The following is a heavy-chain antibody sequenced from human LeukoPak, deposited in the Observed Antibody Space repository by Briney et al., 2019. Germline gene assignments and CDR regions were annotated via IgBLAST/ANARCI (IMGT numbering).Heavy chain of an antibody. CDR2: ISSSSSYI. Sequence: GGSLRLSCAASGLTFSSYSMNWVRQAPGKGLEWVSSISSSSSYIYYADSVKGRFTISRDNAKNSLYLQMNSLRAEDTAVYYCARDTLGAFGIWGQGTMVTVSS. V-gene: IGHV3-21*01. D-gene: IGHD2-15*01. CDR1: GLTFSSYS. CDR3: ARDTLGAFGI. J-gene: IGHJ3*02.